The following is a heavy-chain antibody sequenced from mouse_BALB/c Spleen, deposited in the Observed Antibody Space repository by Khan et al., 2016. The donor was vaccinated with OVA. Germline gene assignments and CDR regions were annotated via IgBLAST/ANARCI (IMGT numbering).Heavy chain of an antibody. D-gene: IGHD2-1*01. CDR1: GFNIKDYY. CDR3: ARRGYGNYWFAY. CDR2: IDPDNGNT. J-gene: IGHJ3*01. Sequence: VQLKQSGAELVRPGALVKLSCKASGFNIKDYYILWVKQRPEQGLEWIGWIDPDNGNTIYDPKFQAKAFIIADTSSHTAYLHLSSLEAEDTAVYYCARRGYGNYWFAYWGQGTLVTVSA. V-gene: IGHV14-1*02.